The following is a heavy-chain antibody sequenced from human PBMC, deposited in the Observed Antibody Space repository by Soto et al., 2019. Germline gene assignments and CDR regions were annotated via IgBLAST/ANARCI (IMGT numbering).Heavy chain of an antibody. V-gene: IGHV1-3*01. CDR3: ARDMTTVTRLQQFDP. CDR1: GYTFTSYA. J-gene: IGHJ5*02. D-gene: IGHD4-17*01. CDR2: INAGNGNT. Sequence: GVSVKVSCKASGYTFTSYAMHWVRQAPGQRLEWMGWINAGNGNTKYSQKFQGRVTITRDTSASTAYMELSSLRSEDTAVYYCARDMTTVTRLQQFDPWGQGTLVTVSS.